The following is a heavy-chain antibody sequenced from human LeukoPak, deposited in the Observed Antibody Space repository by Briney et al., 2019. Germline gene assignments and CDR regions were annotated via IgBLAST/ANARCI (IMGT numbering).Heavy chain of an antibody. CDR3: ARVGYGDYVRAFDI. CDR2: INWNGGST. J-gene: IGHJ3*02. V-gene: IGHV3-20*01. Sequence: PGGSLRLSCAASGFTVSSNYMTWVRQAPGKGLEWVSGINWNGGSTGYADSVKGRFTISRDNAKNSLYLQMNSLRAEDTALYHCARVGYGDYVRAFDIWGQGTMVTVSS. D-gene: IGHD4-17*01. CDR1: GFTVSSNY.